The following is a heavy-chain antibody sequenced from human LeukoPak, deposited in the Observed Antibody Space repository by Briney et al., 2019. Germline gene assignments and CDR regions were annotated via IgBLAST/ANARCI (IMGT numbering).Heavy chain of an antibody. CDR2: INHSGST. CDR3: ARLQGKQWLVRNYYYYYMDV. CDR1: GGSFSGYY. J-gene: IGHJ6*03. Sequence: SETLSLTCAVYGGSFSGYYWSWICQPPGKGLEWIGEINHSGSTNYNPSLKSRVTISVDTSKNQFSLKLSSVTAADTAVYYCARLQGKQWLVRNYYYYYMDVWGKGTTVTISS. V-gene: IGHV4-34*01. D-gene: IGHD6-19*01.